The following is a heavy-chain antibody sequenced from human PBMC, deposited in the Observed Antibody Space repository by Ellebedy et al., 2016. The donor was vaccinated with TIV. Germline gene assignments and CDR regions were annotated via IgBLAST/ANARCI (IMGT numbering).Heavy chain of an antibody. Sequence: GGSLRLSXEGSGFTFRNYAMYWVRQTPEKGLEWVSTVIASGKSTYYADSVKGRFTISRDNSKNTLYLQMDSLRVDDTAVYYCTAGGGYRFDYWGQGTLVVVSS. CDR2: VIASGKST. J-gene: IGHJ4*02. CDR3: TAGGGYRFDY. V-gene: IGHV3-23*01. D-gene: IGHD5-12*01. CDR1: GFTFRNYA.